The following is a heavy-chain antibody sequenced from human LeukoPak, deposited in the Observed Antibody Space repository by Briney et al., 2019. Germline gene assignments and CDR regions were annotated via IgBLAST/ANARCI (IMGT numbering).Heavy chain of an antibody. V-gene: IGHV3-30*04. CDR3: ARGSFYYYYMDV. CDR2: ISYDGSNK. CDR1: GFTFSSYA. J-gene: IGHJ6*03. Sequence: GGSLRLSCAASGFTFSSYAMHWVRQAPGKGLEWVAVISYDGSNKYYADSVKGRFTISRDNSKNTLYLQMNSLRAEDTAVYYCARGSFYYYYMDVWGKGTTVTVSS.